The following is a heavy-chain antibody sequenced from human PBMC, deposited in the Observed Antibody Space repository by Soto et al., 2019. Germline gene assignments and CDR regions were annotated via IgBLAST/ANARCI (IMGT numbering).Heavy chain of an antibody. CDR3: ARGYCSSTSCYATGYFDL. CDR2: IYYSGST. Sequence: QLQLQESGPGLVKPSETLSLTCTVSGGSISSSGYYWGWIRQPPGTGLEFIGSIYYSGSTYYNPSLKNRVTISVDTSKSQFSLKLSSVTAADTAVYYCARGYCSSTSCYATGYFDLWGRGTLVTVSS. D-gene: IGHD2-2*01. J-gene: IGHJ2*01. CDR1: GGSISSSGYY. V-gene: IGHV4-39*01.